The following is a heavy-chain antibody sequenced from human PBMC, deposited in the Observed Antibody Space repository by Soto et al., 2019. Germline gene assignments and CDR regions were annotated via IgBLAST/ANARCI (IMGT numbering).Heavy chain of an antibody. CDR2: VNYDGTSA. J-gene: IGHJ4*02. CDR1: GFTLSHYW. CDR3: VRSSSGCFDH. V-gene: IGHV3-74*01. Sequence: EVQLLESGGGLVQPGGTLTLSCAASGFTLSHYWMYWVRQAPGRGLVWVSRVNYDGTSAHYADSVKGRFTISRDNAKNTLYLQMSSLRAEDTAIYYCVRSSSGCFDHWGQGAVVTVSS. D-gene: IGHD5-18*01.